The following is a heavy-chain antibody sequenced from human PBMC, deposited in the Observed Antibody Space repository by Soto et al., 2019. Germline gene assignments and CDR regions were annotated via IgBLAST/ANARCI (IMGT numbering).Heavy chain of an antibody. CDR3: ASGSGTDGMDV. CDR1: GYSFTSYG. D-gene: IGHD3-10*01. V-gene: IGHV1-18*01. J-gene: IGHJ6*02. Sequence: QVQLVQSGAEVKKPGASVKVSCKASGYSFTSYGFTWVRQAPGQGLEWMGWISTYNGNTNYAQKLQGRVTMTTNTSTSTVYMEVRSLRSDDTAVYYCASGSGTDGMDVWGQGTTVTVSS. CDR2: ISTYNGNT.